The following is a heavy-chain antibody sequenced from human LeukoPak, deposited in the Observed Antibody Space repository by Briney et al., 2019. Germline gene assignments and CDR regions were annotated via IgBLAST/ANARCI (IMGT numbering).Heavy chain of an antibody. V-gene: IGHV3-7*01. J-gene: IGHJ4*02. CDR2: IKEDGSDK. CDR1: GFTFSRHW. Sequence: GGSLTLSCAPSGFTFSRHWMSWVRHAPGKGLECVAKIKEDGSDKHYVDSGKGRLTISRDNAKNSLYLQMISLRAEDTALYFCARDAPGGPLDYWGQGIQVTVSS. CDR3: ARDAPGGPLDY. D-gene: IGHD3-10*01.